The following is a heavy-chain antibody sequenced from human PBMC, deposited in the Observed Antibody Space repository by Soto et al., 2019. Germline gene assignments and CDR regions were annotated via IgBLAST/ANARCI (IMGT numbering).Heavy chain of an antibody. CDR3: ASPPPIPG. Sequence: VESLKISCKGSGYSFTNYWIGWVRQMPGKGPEWMGIIYPGDSDTKYSPSFQGQVTLSADTSTNTAYLHWSSLRASDNDIYYCASPPPIPGWGQGTLVTVSS. CDR2: IYPGDSDT. D-gene: IGHD2-21*01. CDR1: GYSFTNYW. J-gene: IGHJ1*01. V-gene: IGHV5-51*01.